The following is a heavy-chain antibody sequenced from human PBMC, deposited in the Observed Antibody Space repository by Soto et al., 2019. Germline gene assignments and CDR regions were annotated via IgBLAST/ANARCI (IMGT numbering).Heavy chain of an antibody. CDR1: GFTFSHAWM. J-gene: IGHJ5*02. D-gene: IGHD3-22*01. Sequence: GSLRLSCAASGFTFSHAWMSWVRQAPGKGLEWIGSIYHGGSTYYNPSLNSRVTLSIDMTNNHVSLILNSVTAADTAVYYCARVGPWVPYYYDSSPYTFENWFDPWGQGTLVTVSS. CDR2: IYHGGST. V-gene: IGHV4-4*02. CDR3: ARVGPWVPYYYDSSPYTFENWFDP.